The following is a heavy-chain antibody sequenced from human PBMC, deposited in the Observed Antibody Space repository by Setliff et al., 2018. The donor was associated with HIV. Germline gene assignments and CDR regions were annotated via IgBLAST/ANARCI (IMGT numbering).Heavy chain of an antibody. CDR1: GYTLAALS. Sequence: ASVKVSCKVFGYTLAALSIHWVRQAPGKGLEWMGGFDPEDGERINAEKFQGRVTMTADTSTDTAYMALSSLSFDDTAVYYCVRLTADRTNYYYYMDVWGKGTTVTVSS. CDR3: VRLTADRTNYYYYMDV. CDR2: FDPEDGER. J-gene: IGHJ6*03. D-gene: IGHD2-8*01. V-gene: IGHV1-24*01.